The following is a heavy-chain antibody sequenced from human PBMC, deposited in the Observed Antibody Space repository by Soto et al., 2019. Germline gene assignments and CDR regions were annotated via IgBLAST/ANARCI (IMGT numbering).Heavy chain of an antibody. CDR3: ARDYGDYDNWFDP. CDR2: INPNSGGT. CDR1: GYTFTGYF. Sequence: QVQLVQSGAEVKKPGASVKVSCMASGYTFTGYFMHWVRQAPGQGLEWMGWINPNSGGTSYAQKFQGRVTMTRDTSISTAYMELTRLRSDDTAVYYCARDYGDYDNWFDPWGQGTLVTVCS. V-gene: IGHV1-2*02. J-gene: IGHJ5*02. D-gene: IGHD4-17*01.